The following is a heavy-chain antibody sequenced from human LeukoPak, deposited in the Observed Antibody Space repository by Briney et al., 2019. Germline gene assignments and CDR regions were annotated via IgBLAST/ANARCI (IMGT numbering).Heavy chain of an antibody. D-gene: IGHD6-13*01. V-gene: IGHV1-18*01. CDR1: GYTFTSYG. CDR3: ARDWLYKQQLAPRADAFDI. J-gene: IGHJ3*02. CDR2: ISAYNGNT. Sequence: GASVKVSCKASGYTFTSYGISWVRQAPGQGLEWMGWISAYNGNTNYAQKLQGRVTMTTDTSTSTAYMELRSLRSEDTAVYYCARDWLYKQQLAPRADAFDIWGQGTMVTVSS.